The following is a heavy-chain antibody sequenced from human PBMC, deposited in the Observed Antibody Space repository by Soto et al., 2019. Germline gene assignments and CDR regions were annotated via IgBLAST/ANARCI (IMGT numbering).Heavy chain of an antibody. CDR3: ARGLWSFDY. CDR2: IWLDGSNK. D-gene: IGHD5-18*01. V-gene: IGHV3-33*01. CDR1: GFTFSSYG. J-gene: IGHJ4*02. Sequence: QVQLVESGGGVVQPGRSLRLSCAASGFTFSSYGMHWVRQAPGKGLEWVAVIWLDGSNKYYADSVKGRFTISRDNSKNTLYLQMNTLRAEDTAVYYCARGLWSFDYWGQGNLVTVSS.